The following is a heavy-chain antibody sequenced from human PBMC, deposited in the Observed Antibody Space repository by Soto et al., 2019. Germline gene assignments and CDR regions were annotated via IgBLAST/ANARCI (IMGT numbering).Heavy chain of an antibody. D-gene: IGHD7-27*01. CDR1: GFPFSTYA. CDR2: IVGSGGSI. CDR3: ARGTGDQKGVFDY. V-gene: IGHV3-23*01. J-gene: IGHJ4*02. Sequence: EVQVLNSGGGLVQPGGSLRLSCAASGFPFSTYAMSWVHQAPGKGLEWVSVIVGSGGSIYYADSVKGRFTISRDNSKNTVYLQMNSLRAEDTAVYYCARGTGDQKGVFDYWGQGTLVTVSS.